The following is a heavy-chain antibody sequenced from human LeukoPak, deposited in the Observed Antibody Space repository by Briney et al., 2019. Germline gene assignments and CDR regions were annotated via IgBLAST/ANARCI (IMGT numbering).Heavy chain of an antibody. Sequence: SETPSLTCTVFGGPISSYYWSWIRQPPGKGLEWIGYVSYRGDTNYNPSLKSRVTISVDTSKNQFSLKLTSVTAADTAVYYCARPYSSNWYDAFHIWGQGTMVTVSS. D-gene: IGHD6-13*01. CDR2: VSYRGDT. CDR3: ARPYSSNWYDAFHI. CDR1: GGPISSYY. V-gene: IGHV4-59*01. J-gene: IGHJ3*02.